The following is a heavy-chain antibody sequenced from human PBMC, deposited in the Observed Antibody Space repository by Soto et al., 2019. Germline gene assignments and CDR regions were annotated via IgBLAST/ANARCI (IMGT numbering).Heavy chain of an antibody. J-gene: IGHJ4*02. CDR3: AREGRHFDY. CDR2: INPIFGTA. Sequence: SVKVSCKASGGSFSSYSISWVRQAPGQGLEWMGAINPIFGTAHYAQKFQGRVTITADELTSTAYMELTRLSSDDTAVYFCAREGRHFDYWGQGTLVTVSS. CDR1: GGSFSSYS. V-gene: IGHV1-69*13.